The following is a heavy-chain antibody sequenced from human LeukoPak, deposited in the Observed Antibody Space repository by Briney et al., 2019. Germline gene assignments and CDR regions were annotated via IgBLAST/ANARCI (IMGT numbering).Heavy chain of an antibody. CDR3: ARHAEMATITRGYYFDY. CDR1: GFTVSSNY. J-gene: IGHJ4*02. CDR2: IYSGGST. Sequence: PGGSLRPSCAASGFTVSSNYMSWVRQAPGKGLEWVSVIYSGGSTYYADSVKGRFTISRDNSKNTLYLQMNSLRAEDTAVYYCARHAEMATITRGYYFDYWGQGTLVTVSS. V-gene: IGHV3-66*04. D-gene: IGHD5-24*01.